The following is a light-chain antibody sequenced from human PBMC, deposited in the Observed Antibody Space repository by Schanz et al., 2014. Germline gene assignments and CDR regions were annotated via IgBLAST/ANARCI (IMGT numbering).Light chain of an antibody. J-gene: IGKJ2*01. V-gene: IGKV3-15*01. CDR2: GAS. CDR3: QQYNNWPWET. Sequence: EIVLTQSPGTLSLSPGERATLSCRASQSVSSSYLAWYQHKPGQAPRLLIYGASSRTTGIPARFSGSGSGTEFTLTISSLQSEDFAVYYCQQYNNWPWETFGQGTKLEIK. CDR1: QSVSSSY.